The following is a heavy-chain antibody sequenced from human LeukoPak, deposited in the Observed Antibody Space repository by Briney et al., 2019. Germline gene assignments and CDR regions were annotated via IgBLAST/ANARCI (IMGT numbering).Heavy chain of an antibody. CDR2: ISSSGSTI. V-gene: IGHV3-11*01. D-gene: IGHD3-22*01. CDR3: ARAKGDSSGYDPYYFDY. Sequence: LSLTCAVYGGSFSGYYWSWIRQPPGKGLEWVSYISSSGSTIYYADSVKGRFTISRDNAKNSLYLQMNSLRAEDTAVYYCARAKGDSSGYDPYYFDYWGQGTLVTVSS. CDR1: GGSFSGYY. J-gene: IGHJ4*02.